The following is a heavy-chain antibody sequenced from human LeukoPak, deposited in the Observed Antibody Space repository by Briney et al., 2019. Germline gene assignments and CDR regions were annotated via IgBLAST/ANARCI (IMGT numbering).Heavy chain of an antibody. CDR1: GGTFSSYA. J-gene: IGHJ6*03. Sequence: SVKVSCTASGGTFSSYAISWVRQAPGQGLEWMGGIIPIFGTANYAQKFQGRVTITADKSTSTAYMELSSLRSEDTAVYYCAESDSSGYLDYYYYYMDVWGKGTTVTVSS. CDR3: AESDSSGYLDYYYYYMDV. V-gene: IGHV1-69*06. CDR2: IIPIFGTA. D-gene: IGHD3-22*01.